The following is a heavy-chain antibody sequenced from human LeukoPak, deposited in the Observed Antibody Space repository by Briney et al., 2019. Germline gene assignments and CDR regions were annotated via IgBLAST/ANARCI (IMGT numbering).Heavy chain of an antibody. CDR1: GFTFSDYY. D-gene: IGHD4-17*01. Sequence: AGSLRLSCAASGFTFSDYYMSWIRQAPGKGLEWVSYINSSSSYTNYEDSAKGRFTIIRENSWNTLYLQMHSLITDETAAYYGSRGGYGDYNNWFDPWGQGTLVIVSS. CDR2: INSSSSYT. V-gene: IGHV3-11*06. CDR3: SRGGYGDYNNWFDP. J-gene: IGHJ5*02.